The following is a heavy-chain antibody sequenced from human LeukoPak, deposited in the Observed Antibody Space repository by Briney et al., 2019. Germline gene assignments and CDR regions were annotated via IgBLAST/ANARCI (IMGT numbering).Heavy chain of an antibody. V-gene: IGHV3-30*03. Sequence: PGGSLRLSCAASGFTFSSYGMHWVRQAPGKGLEWVAVISYDGSNKYYADSVKGRFTISRDNSKNTLYLQMNSLRAEDTAVYYCARGIGYRRGWYFDYWGQGTLVTVSS. CDR3: ARGIGYRRGWYFDY. CDR1: GFTFSSYG. D-gene: IGHD5-12*01. J-gene: IGHJ4*02. CDR2: ISYDGSNK.